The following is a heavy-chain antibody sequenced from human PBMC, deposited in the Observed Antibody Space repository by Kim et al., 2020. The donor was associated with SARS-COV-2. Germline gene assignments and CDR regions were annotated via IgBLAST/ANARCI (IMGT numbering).Heavy chain of an antibody. CDR2: INSDGSST. D-gene: IGHD2-21*02. J-gene: IGHJ4*02. V-gene: IGHV3-74*01. CDR1: GFTFSSYW. CDR3: ARDRLGYCAGVCPDTALGY. Sequence: GGSLRLSCAASGFTFSSYWMHWVRQAPGKGLVWVSRINSDGSSTIYADSVKGRFTISRDNAKNTLYLQMNSLRAEDTAVYYCARDRLGYCAGVCPDTALGYWGQGNLVTVSP.